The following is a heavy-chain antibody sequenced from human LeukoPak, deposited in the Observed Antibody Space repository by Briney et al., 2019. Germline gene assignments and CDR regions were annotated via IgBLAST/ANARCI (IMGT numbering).Heavy chain of an antibody. Sequence: GGSLRLSCAASGFTFSSYGMHWVRQAPGKGLEWVAFIRFDGNNKYYADSVKGRFTISRDNSKNTLYVQMDSLRAADTAVYYCAKDFSVYYYDSRVFDYWGQGTLVTVSS. J-gene: IGHJ4*02. V-gene: IGHV3-30*02. D-gene: IGHD3-22*01. CDR2: IRFDGNNK. CDR1: GFTFSSYG. CDR3: AKDFSVYYYDSRVFDY.